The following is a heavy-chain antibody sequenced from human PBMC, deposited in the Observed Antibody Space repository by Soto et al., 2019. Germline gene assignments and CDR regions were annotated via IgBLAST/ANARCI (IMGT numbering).Heavy chain of an antibody. J-gene: IGHJ5*01. D-gene: IGHD3-9*01. CDR1: GFTVSSNY. V-gene: IGHV3-53*01. CDR2: IYSGGST. CDR3: ARASLRYFDWSAYNWFEY. Sequence: GGSLRLSCAASGFTVSSNYTSWVRQAPGKGLEWVSVIYSGGSTYYADSVKGRFTISRDNAKNSLYLQMNSLRAEDTAVYYCARASLRYFDWSAYNWFEYWGQGTPVTVSS.